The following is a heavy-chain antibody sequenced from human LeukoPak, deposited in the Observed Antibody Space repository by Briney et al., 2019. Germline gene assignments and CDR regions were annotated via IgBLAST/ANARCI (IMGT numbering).Heavy chain of an antibody. CDR2: IIPIFGTA. J-gene: IGHJ6*03. Sequence: SVNVSCKASGGTFSSYAISWVRQAPGQGLEWMGGIIPIFGTANYAQKFEGRVTISTDESTSTAYIELSSLGAQATADDCRARARSVDTATVNRIYYHYSYGDVWGKGTTVTVSS. CDR1: GGTFSSYA. CDR3: ARARSVDTATVNRIYYHYSYGDV. V-gene: IGHV1-69*05. D-gene: IGHD5-18*01.